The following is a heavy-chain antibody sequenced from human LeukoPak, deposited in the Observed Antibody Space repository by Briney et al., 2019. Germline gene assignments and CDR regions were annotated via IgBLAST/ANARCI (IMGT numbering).Heavy chain of an antibody. Sequence: GGSLRLSCAASGFIFSTYGMSWVRQAPGKGLVWVSRISGDEIWTSYADSVKGRFIISRDNAKDTLYLQMNSLRTEDTAVYYCAREYNSGPKQTDAFDIWGQGTMVTVSS. CDR2: ISGDEIWT. CDR1: GFIFSTYG. CDR3: AREYNSGPKQTDAFDI. J-gene: IGHJ3*02. V-gene: IGHV3-74*01. D-gene: IGHD3-22*01.